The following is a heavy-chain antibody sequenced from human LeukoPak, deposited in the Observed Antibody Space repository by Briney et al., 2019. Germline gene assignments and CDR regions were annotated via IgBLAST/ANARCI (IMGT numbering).Heavy chain of an antibody. V-gene: IGHV6-1*01. D-gene: IGHD3-22*01. CDR1: GDSVSSNSAA. Sequence: SQTLPLTCAISGDSVSSNSAAWNWIRQSPSRGLEWLGRTYYRSKWYNDYAVSVKSRITINPDTSKNQFSLKLSSVTAADTAVYYCARLVVITYYGMDVWGQGTTVTVSS. J-gene: IGHJ6*02. CDR3: ARLVVITYYGMDV. CDR2: TYYRSKWYN.